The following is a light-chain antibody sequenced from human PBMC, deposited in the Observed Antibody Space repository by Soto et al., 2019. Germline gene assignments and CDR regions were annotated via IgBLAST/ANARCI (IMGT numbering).Light chain of an antibody. Sequence: DIQMIQSPSSVSASVRDRVTITCRASQRISTRLAWHRQKLGKGPEVVIYGASNLQSGVPSRFSGSGSATDFTLTISSLQPEDFATYYCQQADSFPFSFGPGTRVDF. J-gene: IGKJ3*01. CDR1: QRISTR. CDR2: GAS. CDR3: QQADSFPFS. V-gene: IGKV1-12*02.